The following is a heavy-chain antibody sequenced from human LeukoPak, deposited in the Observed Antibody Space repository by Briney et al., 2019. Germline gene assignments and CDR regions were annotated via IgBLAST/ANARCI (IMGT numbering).Heavy chain of an antibody. CDR1: GGSFSGYY. V-gene: IGHV4-34*01. D-gene: IGHD6-6*01. J-gene: IGHJ5*02. Sequence: PSETLSLTCAVYGGSFSGYYWSWIRQPPGKGLEWIGEINHSGSTNYNPSLKSRVTISVDTSKNQFSLKLSSVTAADTAVYYCARHLSIAVKNWFDPWGQGTLVTVSS. CDR2: INHSGST. CDR3: ARHLSIAVKNWFDP.